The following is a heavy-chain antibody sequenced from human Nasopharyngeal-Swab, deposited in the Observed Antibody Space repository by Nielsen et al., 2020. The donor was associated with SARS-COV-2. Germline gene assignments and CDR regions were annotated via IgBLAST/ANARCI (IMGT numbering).Heavy chain of an antibody. D-gene: IGHD3-16*01. Sequence: ASVKVSCKASGYTFTSYGISWVRQAPGQGLEWMAWISAYNGKTNYAQNLQGRVTMTTDTSTSTAYMELRSLRSDDTAVYFCARFCGYDYQNGFDIWGQGTMVTVSS. CDR1: GYTFTSYG. CDR3: ARFCGYDYQNGFDI. CDR2: ISAYNGKT. J-gene: IGHJ3*02. V-gene: IGHV1-18*01.